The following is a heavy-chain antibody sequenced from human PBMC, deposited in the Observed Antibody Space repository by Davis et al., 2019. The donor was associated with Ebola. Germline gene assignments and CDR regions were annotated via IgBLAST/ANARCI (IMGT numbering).Heavy chain of an antibody. CDR1: GGSFSGYY. J-gene: IGHJ4*02. V-gene: IGHV4-34*12. Sequence: PSETLSLTCAVYGGSFSGYYWSWIRQSPGKGLEWIGEIFHTGRTNYNPSLKSRVSISLDTSKNQFFLRLISVTAADTAVYFCAALLGPQIHHGTFHYWGQGALVTVSS. CDR2: IFHTGRT. D-gene: IGHD3-16*01. CDR3: AALLGPQIHHGTFHY.